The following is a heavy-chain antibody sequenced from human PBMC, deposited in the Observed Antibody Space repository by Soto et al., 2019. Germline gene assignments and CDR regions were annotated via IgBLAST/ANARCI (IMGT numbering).Heavy chain of an antibody. D-gene: IGHD6-19*01. CDR2: IIPILGIA. J-gene: IGHJ6*02. V-gene: IGHV1-69*08. Sequence: QVQLVQSGAEVKKPGSSVKVSCKASGGTFSSYTISWVRQAPGQGLEWMGRIIPILGIANYAQKFQGRVTITADKSTSTAYMELSSLRSEDTAVYYCARDNSDSSGWYWGAYGMDVWGQGTTVTVSS. CDR1: GGTFSSYT. CDR3: ARDNSDSSGWYWGAYGMDV.